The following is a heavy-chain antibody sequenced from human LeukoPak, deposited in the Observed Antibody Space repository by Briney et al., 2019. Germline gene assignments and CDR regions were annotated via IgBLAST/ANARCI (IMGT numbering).Heavy chain of an antibody. D-gene: IGHD3-22*01. CDR1: GFSFSSYW. V-gene: IGHV3-74*01. CDR3: ARSHYYDSSGSFNFNYGLDV. Sequence: PGGSLRLSCVASGFSFSSYWMHWVRQALGKGPVWVSRINSDGSSIRYANSVKGRFTISRDNANNTLDLQMNSLRAEDTAVYYCARSHYYDSSGSFNFNYGLDVWGQGTTVIVSS. CDR2: INSDGSSI. J-gene: IGHJ6*02.